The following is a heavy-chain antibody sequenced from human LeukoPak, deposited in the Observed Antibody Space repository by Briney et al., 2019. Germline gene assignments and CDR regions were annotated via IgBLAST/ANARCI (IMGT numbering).Heavy chain of an antibody. V-gene: IGHV1-69*13. CDR1: GYAFTGYY. Sequence: VASVRVSCRASGYAFTGYYMHWVRQAPGQGLEWMGGIIPIFGTANYAQKFQGRVTITADESTSTAYMELSSLRSEDTAVYYCARAEYSSGWGYYYGMDVWGQGTTVTVSS. D-gene: IGHD6-19*01. CDR3: ARAEYSSGWGYYYGMDV. J-gene: IGHJ6*02. CDR2: IIPIFGTA.